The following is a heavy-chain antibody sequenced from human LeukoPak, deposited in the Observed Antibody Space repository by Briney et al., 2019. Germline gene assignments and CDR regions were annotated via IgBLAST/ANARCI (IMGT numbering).Heavy chain of an antibody. CDR2: ISGSGGST. Sequence: GGSLRLSCAASGLTFSSYAMSWVRQAPGKGLEWVSAISGSGGSTYYADSVKGRFPISRDNSKNTLFLQMNSLRAEDTAVYYCAKFSSSWYLDYWGQGTLVTVSS. V-gene: IGHV3-23*01. CDR1: GLTFSSYA. CDR3: AKFSSSWYLDY. J-gene: IGHJ4*02. D-gene: IGHD6-13*01.